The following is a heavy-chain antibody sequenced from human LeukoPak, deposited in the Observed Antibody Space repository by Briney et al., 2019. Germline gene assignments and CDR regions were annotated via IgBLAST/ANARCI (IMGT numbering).Heavy chain of an antibody. D-gene: IGHD3-3*01. CDR3: ARDDRYYDFWSGYVPDAFDI. V-gene: IGHV3-53*01. Sequence: GGSLRLSCAASGFSVFSNYMTWVRQAPGKGLEWVAVSYRRDTTFYADAVKGRFTISRDNAKNSLYLQMNSLRAEDTAVYYCARDDRYYDFWSGYVPDAFDIWGQGTMVTVSS. CDR1: GFSVFSNY. J-gene: IGHJ3*02. CDR2: SYRRDTT.